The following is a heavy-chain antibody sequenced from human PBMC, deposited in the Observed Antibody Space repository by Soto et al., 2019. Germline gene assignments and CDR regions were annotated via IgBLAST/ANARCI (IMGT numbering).Heavy chain of an antibody. J-gene: IGHJ4*02. CDR1: GFTFSASA. V-gene: IGHV3-73*01. Sequence: EVQLVESGGGLVQPGGSLKLSCAASGFTFSASAMHWVRQASGKGLEWVGRVRTKSNNYATAYVASVEGRFTISRDDSKNTASLQMNRLKTEDTAVYYCTRQGGYCGGGSCHAFNDYWGQGTLVTVSS. CDR2: VRTKSNNYAT. D-gene: IGHD2-15*01. CDR3: TRQGGYCGGGSCHAFNDY.